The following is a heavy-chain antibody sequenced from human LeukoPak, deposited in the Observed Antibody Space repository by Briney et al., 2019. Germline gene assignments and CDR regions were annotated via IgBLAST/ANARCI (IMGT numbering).Heavy chain of an antibody. J-gene: IGHJ5*02. CDR2: IYYSGST. D-gene: IGHD2-2*02. CDR1: GGSISSGGYY. V-gene: IGHV4-31*03. CDR3: ARMVFSLGYCSSTSCYSARRHFDP. Sequence: SETLSLTCTVSGGSISSGGYYWSWIRLHPGKGLEWIGYIYYSGSTYYNPSLKSRVTISVDTSKNQFSLKLSSVTAADTAVYYCARMVFSLGYCSSTSCYSARRHFDPWGQGTLVTVSS.